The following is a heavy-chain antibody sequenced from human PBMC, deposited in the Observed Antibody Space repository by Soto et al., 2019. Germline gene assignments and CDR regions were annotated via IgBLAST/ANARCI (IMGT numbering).Heavy chain of an antibody. CDR3: TAIVGATTVYYYYGMDV. CDR2: IKSKTDGGTT. J-gene: IGHJ6*02. D-gene: IGHD1-26*01. CDR1: GFTFSNAW. V-gene: IGHV3-15*01. Sequence: GGSLRLSCAASGFTFSNAWMSWVRQAPGKGLEWVGRIKSKTDGGTTDYAAPVKGRFTISRDDSKNTLYLQMNSLKTEDTAVYYCTAIVGATTVYYYYGMDVWGQGTTVTVSS.